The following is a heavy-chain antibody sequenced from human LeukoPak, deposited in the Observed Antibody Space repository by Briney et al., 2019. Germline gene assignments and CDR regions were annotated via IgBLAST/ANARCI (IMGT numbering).Heavy chain of an antibody. Sequence: GGSLRLSCAASGFTFSSYAMSWVRQAPGKGLEWVSAISGSGGSTYYADSVKGRFTISRDNSKNTLYLQMNSLRAEDTAVYYCAKVDCSSTSCYVAVAGTVHFDYWGQGTLVTVSS. CDR2: ISGSGGST. CDR1: GFTFSSYA. D-gene: IGHD2-2*01. V-gene: IGHV3-23*01. CDR3: AKVDCSSTSCYVAVAGTVHFDY. J-gene: IGHJ4*02.